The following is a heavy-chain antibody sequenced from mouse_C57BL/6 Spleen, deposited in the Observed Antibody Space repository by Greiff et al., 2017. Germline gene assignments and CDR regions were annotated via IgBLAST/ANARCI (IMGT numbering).Heavy chain of an antibody. J-gene: IGHJ1*03. CDR3: ARSNDYDWYFDV. CDR1: GYTFTSYW. Sequence: QVQLQQPGAELVRPGSSVKLSCKASGYTFTSYWMHWVKQRPIQGLEWIGNIDPSDSETHYNQKFKDKATLTVDKSSSTAYMQLSSLTSEDSAVXYCARSNDYDWYFDVWGTGTTVTVSS. D-gene: IGHD2-4*01. CDR2: IDPSDSET. V-gene: IGHV1-52*01.